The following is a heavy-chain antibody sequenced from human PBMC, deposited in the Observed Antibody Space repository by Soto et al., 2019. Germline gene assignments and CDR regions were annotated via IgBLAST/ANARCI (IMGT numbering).Heavy chain of an antibody. CDR1: GFTFSSYA. J-gene: IGHJ4*02. Sequence: GGSLRLSCAASGFTFSSYAMSWVRQAPGKGLEWVSAISGSGGSTYYADSVKGRFTISRDNSKNTLYLQMNSLRAADTAVYYCARPGNPGTYYYDSSGYYGVWGQGTLVTVSS. V-gene: IGHV3-23*01. CDR2: ISGSGGST. D-gene: IGHD3-22*01. CDR3: ARPGNPGTYYYDSSGYYGV.